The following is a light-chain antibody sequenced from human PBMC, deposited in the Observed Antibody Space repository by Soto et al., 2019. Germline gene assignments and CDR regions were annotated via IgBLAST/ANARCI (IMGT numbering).Light chain of an antibody. Sequence: DIQMTQSPSTLSASVGDTVIITCRASQNINSWLAWYQQKAGTAPKLLIYEASKLENGVSSRFSGSASGTEFTLTIRSLQPDDFATYYCQQYNSYSLYTFGQGTKLEIK. CDR1: QNINSW. V-gene: IGKV1-5*03. CDR2: EAS. J-gene: IGKJ2*01. CDR3: QQYNSYSLYT.